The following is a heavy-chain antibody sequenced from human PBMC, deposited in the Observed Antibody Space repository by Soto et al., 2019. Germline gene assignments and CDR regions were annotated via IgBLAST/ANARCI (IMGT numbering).Heavy chain of an antibody. J-gene: IGHJ6*02. Sequence: QVQLVQSGAEVKKPGSSVKVSCKASGGTFSSYAISWVRQAPGQGLEWMGGIIPIFGTANYAQKFQGRVTITADKSTSTAYMELSSLRSEDPAGYYCARDGAAAGPTDVWGQGTTVTVSS. CDR1: GGTFSSYA. D-gene: IGHD6-13*01. CDR2: IIPIFGTA. V-gene: IGHV1-69*06. CDR3: ARDGAAAGPTDV.